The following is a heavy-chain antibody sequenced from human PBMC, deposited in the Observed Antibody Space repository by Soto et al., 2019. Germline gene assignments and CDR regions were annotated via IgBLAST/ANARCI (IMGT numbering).Heavy chain of an antibody. Sequence: QVQLVQSGAEVKKPGSSVKVSCKASGGTFSSYAISGVRQAPGQGLEWMGGIIPIFGTANYAQKFQGRVTITADESTSTAYMELSSLRSEDTAVYYCARGDHSGWRRLNWFDPWGQGTLVTVSS. CDR1: GGTFSSYA. V-gene: IGHV1-69*01. CDR3: ARGDHSGWRRLNWFDP. J-gene: IGHJ5*02. D-gene: IGHD6-19*01. CDR2: IIPIFGTA.